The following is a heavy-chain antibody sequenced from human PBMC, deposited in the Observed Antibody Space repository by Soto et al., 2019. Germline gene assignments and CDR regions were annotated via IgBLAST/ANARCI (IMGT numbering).Heavy chain of an antibody. CDR3: AKENTPPYFDS. V-gene: IGHV3-33*03. J-gene: IGHJ4*02. Sequence: GGSLRLSCATSGFSLNDFGIHWVRQAPGKGLEWVSHLWYDGNRKNYADSVKGRFTVSRDSSKNTVYLHMDSLRVEDTAVYYCAKENTPPYFDSWGQGALVTVST. CDR1: GFSLNDFG. D-gene: IGHD2-15*01. CDR2: LWYDGNRK.